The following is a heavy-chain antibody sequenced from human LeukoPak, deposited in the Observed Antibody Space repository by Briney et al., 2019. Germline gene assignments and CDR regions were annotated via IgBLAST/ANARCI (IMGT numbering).Heavy chain of an antibody. Sequence: PGGSLRLSCAASGFTFSNYGMNWVRQAPGKGLEWVSAISGTGGTTYYADSVKGRFTISRDNSKNALYLQMNSLRAGDTAVYYCARDQAGTYYDFWSGYYDYYYYYGMDVWGQGTTVTVSS. CDR2: ISGTGGTT. D-gene: IGHD3-3*01. CDR3: ARDQAGTYYDFWSGYYDYYYYYGMDV. J-gene: IGHJ6*02. CDR1: GFTFSNYG. V-gene: IGHV3-23*01.